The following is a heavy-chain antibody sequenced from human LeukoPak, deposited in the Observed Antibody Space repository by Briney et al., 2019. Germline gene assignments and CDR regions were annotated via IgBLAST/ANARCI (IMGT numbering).Heavy chain of an antibody. V-gene: IGHV4-61*01. D-gene: IGHD3-22*01. Sequence: PSETLSLTCTVSGGSVSSGSYYWSWIRQPPGKGLEWIGYIYYSGSTNYNPSLKSRVTISVDTSKNQFSLKLSSVTAADTAVYYCARGPYDSSGYFDYWGQGTLVTVSS. CDR3: ARGPYDSSGYFDY. J-gene: IGHJ4*02. CDR2: IYYSGST. CDR1: GGSVSSGSYY.